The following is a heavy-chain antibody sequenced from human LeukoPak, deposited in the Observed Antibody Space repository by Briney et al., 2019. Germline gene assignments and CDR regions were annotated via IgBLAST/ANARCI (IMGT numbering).Heavy chain of an antibody. V-gene: IGHV3-21*04. J-gene: IGHJ6*03. CDR2: ISSSSSYI. D-gene: IGHD2-15*01. CDR1: GFTFSSYS. CDR3: AKIPRGGYMDV. Sequence: GGSLRLSSAASGFTFSSYSMNWVRQAPGKGLEWVSSISSSSSYIYYADSVKGRFTISRDNPKSTLYLQMTSLRAEDTAVYYCAKIPRGGYMDVWGKGTTVTVSS.